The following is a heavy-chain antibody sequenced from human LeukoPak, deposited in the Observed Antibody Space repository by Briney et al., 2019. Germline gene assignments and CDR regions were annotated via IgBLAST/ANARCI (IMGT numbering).Heavy chain of an antibody. V-gene: IGHV1-2*02. CDR1: GYTFTGYY. D-gene: IGHD1-26*01. J-gene: IGHJ4*02. CDR3: AKDRVGATLYFDC. Sequence: GASVKVSCKASGYTFTGYYMHWVRQAPGQGLEWMGWINPNSGGTNYAQKFQGRVTMTRDTSISTAYMELSRLRSDDTAVYYCAKDRVGATLYFDCWGQGTLVTVSS. CDR2: INPNSGGT.